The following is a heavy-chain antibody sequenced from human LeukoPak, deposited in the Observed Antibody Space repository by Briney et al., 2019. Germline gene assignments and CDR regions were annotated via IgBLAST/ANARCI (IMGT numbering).Heavy chain of an antibody. CDR3: ARSGEYYDYVWGSYRSHPFDY. CDR1: GYSFTSYW. V-gene: IGHV5-51*01. CDR2: IYPGDSDT. Sequence: GESLKISCKGSGYSFTSYWIGWVRRMPGKGLEWMGIIYPGDSDTRYSPSFQGQVTISADKSISTAYLQWSSLKASDTAMYYCARSGEYYDYVWGSYRSHPFDYWGQGTLVTVSS. D-gene: IGHD3-16*02. J-gene: IGHJ4*02.